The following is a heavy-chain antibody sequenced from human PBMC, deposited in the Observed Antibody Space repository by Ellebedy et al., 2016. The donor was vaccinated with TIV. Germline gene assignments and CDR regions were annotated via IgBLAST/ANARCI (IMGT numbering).Heavy chain of an antibody. CDR2: IYYSGST. J-gene: IGHJ6*02. V-gene: IGHV4-59*01. CDR3: ATTDDLFGMDV. Sequence: MPSETLSLTCTVSGGSISDYYWSWIRQPPGKGLAWLGYIYYSGSTNYNPSLKSRVTMSVDTSKNQFSLRLSSVTAADTAVYYCATTDDLFGMDVWGQGTTVTVSS. D-gene: IGHD1-1*01. CDR1: GGSISDYY.